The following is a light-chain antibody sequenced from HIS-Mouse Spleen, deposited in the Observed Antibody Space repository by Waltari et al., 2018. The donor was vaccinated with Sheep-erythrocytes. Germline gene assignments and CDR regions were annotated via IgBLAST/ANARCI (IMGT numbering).Light chain of an antibody. J-gene: IGLJ3*02. CDR3: CSYAGSSTPWV. CDR1: SSDVGSYNL. V-gene: IGLV2-23*01. Sequence: QSALPQPASVSGSPGQSIPISCTGTSSDVGSYNLVPWYQQHPGKAPQLMIYEGSKRPSGVSNRFSGSKSGNTASLTISGLQAEDEADYYCCSYAGSSTPWVFGGGTKLTVL. CDR2: EGS.